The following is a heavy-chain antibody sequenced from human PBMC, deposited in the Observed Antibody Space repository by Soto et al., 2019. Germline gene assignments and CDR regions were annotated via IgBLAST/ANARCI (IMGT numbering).Heavy chain of an antibody. J-gene: IGHJ4*02. Sequence: RLSCAASGFTFNNYGMHWVRQAPGKGLEWVAVISYDGSNIYYADSVKGRFTISRDKSKNTLYLQMSGLRAEDTAVYYCAKDALGYCSSTSCYSFDYWGRGTLVTVSS. V-gene: IGHV3-30*18. CDR3: AKDALGYCSSTSCYSFDY. D-gene: IGHD2-2*01. CDR1: GFTFNNYG. CDR2: ISYDGSNI.